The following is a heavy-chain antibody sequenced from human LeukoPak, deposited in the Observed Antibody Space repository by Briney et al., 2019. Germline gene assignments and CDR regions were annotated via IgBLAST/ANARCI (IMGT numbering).Heavy chain of an antibody. CDR1: GFTFSSYA. V-gene: IGHV3-23*01. Sequence: GGSLRLSCAASGFTFSSYAMSWVRQAPGKGLEWVSAISGSGGSTYYADSVKGRFTISRGNSKNTLYLQMNSLRAEDTAVYYCAKGDVVVPAASWFDPWGQGTLVTVSS. CDR3: AKGDVVVPAASWFDP. CDR2: ISGSGGST. D-gene: IGHD2-2*01. J-gene: IGHJ5*02.